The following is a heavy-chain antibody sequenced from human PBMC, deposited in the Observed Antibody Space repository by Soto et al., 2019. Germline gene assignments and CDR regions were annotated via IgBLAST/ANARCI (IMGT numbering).Heavy chain of an antibody. CDR3: ARDGLYCSSTSCHSITYGMDV. Sequence: GASVKVSCKASGYTFTSYAMHWVRHAPGQRLEWMGWINAGNGNTKYSQKFQGRVTITRDTSASTAYMELSSLRSEDTAVYYCARDGLYCSSTSCHSITYGMDVWGQGTTVTVSS. V-gene: IGHV1-3*01. CDR1: GYTFTSYA. J-gene: IGHJ6*02. CDR2: INAGNGNT. D-gene: IGHD2-2*01.